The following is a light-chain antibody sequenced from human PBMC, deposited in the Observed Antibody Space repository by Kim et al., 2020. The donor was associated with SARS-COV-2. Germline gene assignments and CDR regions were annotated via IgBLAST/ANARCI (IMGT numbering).Light chain of an antibody. Sequence: GQSLTISCTGTSNDVGGYNYVSWYQQHPGKAPKLMIYDVNERPSGVSNRFAGSKSGNTASLTISGLQAKDEADYYCSSYTSTNTFVFGTGTKVTVL. J-gene: IGLJ1*01. CDR2: DVN. CDR1: SNDVGGYNY. V-gene: IGLV2-14*04. CDR3: SSYTSTNTFV.